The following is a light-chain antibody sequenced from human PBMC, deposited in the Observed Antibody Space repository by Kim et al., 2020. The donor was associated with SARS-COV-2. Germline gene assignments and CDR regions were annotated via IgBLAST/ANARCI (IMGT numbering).Light chain of an antibody. CDR3: SSGTSSSTNWV. Sequence: PGQSITISCTVTSSDVGGYGSWYQQHPGKAPKLMMYDVSNRPSGVSNRFSGSKSGNTASLTISGLQAEDEADYYCSSGTSSSTNWVFGGGTQLTVL. CDR2: DVS. CDR1: SSDVGGY. V-gene: IGLV2-14*03. J-gene: IGLJ3*02.